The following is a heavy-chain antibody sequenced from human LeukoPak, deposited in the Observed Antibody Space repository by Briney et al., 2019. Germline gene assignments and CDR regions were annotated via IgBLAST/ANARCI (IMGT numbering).Heavy chain of an antibody. CDR3: AGRSARYFDH. D-gene: IGHD1-26*01. Sequence: PSETLSLTCTVSGGSISSYYWSWIRQPARKGLEWIGRIYTSGSTNYNPSLKSRVTMSVDTSKNQFSLKLSSVTAADTAVYYCAGRSARYFDHWSQGALVTISS. CDR2: IYTSGST. V-gene: IGHV4-4*07. CDR1: GGSISSYY. J-gene: IGHJ4*02.